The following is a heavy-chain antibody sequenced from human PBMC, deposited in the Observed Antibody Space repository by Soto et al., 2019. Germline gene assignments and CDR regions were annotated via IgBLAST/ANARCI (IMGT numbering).Heavy chain of an antibody. D-gene: IGHD3-10*01. CDR3: ARLITMVRGVIFYYYYGMDV. V-gene: IGHV4-39*01. J-gene: IGHJ6*02. CDR2: IYYSGST. CDR1: GGSISSSSYY. Sequence: PSETLSLTCTVSGGSISSSSYYWGWIRQPPGKGLEWIGSIYYSGSTYYNPSLKSRVTISVDTSKNQFSLKLSSVTAADTAVYYCARLITMVRGVIFYYYYGMDVWGQGTLVTVSS.